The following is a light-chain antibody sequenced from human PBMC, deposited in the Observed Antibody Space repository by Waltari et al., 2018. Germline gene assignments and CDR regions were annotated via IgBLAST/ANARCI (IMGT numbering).Light chain of an antibody. V-gene: IGKV1-5*03. CDR3: QQYNSYSPL. CDR1: QSISSW. J-gene: IGKJ2*01. Sequence: DIQMTQSPSTLSASVGDRVTITCRASQSISSWLAWYQQKPGKAPKRLISKASSLESGVPSRFSGSGSGTEFTLTISSLQPDDFATYYCQQYNSYSPLFGQGTKLEIK. CDR2: KAS.